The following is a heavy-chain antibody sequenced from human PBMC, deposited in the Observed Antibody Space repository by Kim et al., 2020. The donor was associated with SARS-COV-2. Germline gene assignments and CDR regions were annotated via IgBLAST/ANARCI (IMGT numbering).Heavy chain of an antibody. CDR2: FDPEDGET. V-gene: IGHV1-24*01. Sequence: ASVKVSCKVSGYTLTELSMHWVRQAPGKGLEWMGGFDPEDGETIYAQKFQGRVTMTEDTSTDTAYMELSSLRSEDTAVYYCATAPYYYGSGSHDYWGQGTLVTVSS. CDR1: GYTLTELS. CDR3: ATAPYYYGSGSHDY. J-gene: IGHJ4*02. D-gene: IGHD3-10*01.